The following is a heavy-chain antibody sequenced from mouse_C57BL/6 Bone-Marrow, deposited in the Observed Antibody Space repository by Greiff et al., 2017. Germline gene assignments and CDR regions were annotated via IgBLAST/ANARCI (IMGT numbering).Heavy chain of an antibody. CDR2: INPNNGGT. J-gene: IGHJ4*01. CDR1: GYTFTDYN. V-gene: IGHV1-22*01. D-gene: IGHD2-3*01. Sequence: VQLKQSGPELVKPGASVKMSCKASGYTFTDYNMHWVKQSPGKSLEWIGYINPNNGGTSYNQKFKGKATLTVNKSSSTAYMELRSLTSEDSAVYYCARWGDGYYDAMDYWGQGTSVTVSS. CDR3: ARWGDGYYDAMDY.